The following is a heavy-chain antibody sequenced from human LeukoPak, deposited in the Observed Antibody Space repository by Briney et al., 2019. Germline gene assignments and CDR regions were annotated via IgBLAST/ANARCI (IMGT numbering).Heavy chain of an antibody. CDR1: GFTFSSYG. V-gene: IGHV3-30*02. CDR3: AKEYCSSTSCPGGRYYYYMDV. D-gene: IGHD2-2*01. Sequence: GGSLRLSCAASGFTFSSYGMHWVRQAPGKGLEWVAFIRYDGSNKYYADSVKGRFTISRDNSKNTLYLQMNSLRAEDTAVYYCAKEYCSSTSCPGGRYYYYMDVWGKGTTVTVSS. J-gene: IGHJ6*03. CDR2: IRYDGSNK.